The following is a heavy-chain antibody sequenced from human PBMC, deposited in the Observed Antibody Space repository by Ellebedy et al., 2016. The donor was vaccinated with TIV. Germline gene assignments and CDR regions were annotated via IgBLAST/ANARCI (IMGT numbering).Heavy chain of an antibody. V-gene: IGHV3-30-3*01. D-gene: IGHD6-19*01. J-gene: IGHJ4*02. CDR1: GFPFNSYA. CDR2: ISYDGSSK. Sequence: GESLKISCAASGFPFNSYAMHWVRQAPGKGLEWVAVISYDGSSKYYADSVKGRFTISRDNSMTTLYLEMNSLRAEDTAVYYCARDLDKSSGWYGGAAYWGQGTLVTVSS. CDR3: ARDLDKSSGWYGGAAY.